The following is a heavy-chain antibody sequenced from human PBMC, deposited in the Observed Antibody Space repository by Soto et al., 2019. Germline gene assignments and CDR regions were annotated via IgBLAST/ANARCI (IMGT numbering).Heavy chain of an antibody. CDR1: GGSISSYY. D-gene: IGHD2-2*01. Sequence: SETLSLTCTVSGGSISSYYWSWIRQPPGKGLEWIGYIYYSGSTNYNPSLKSRVTIPVDTSKNQFSLKLSSVTAADTAVYYCARRGVVPAAMRGAFDIWGQGTMVTVSS. V-gene: IGHV4-59*01. CDR3: ARRGVVPAAMRGAFDI. J-gene: IGHJ3*02. CDR2: IYYSGST.